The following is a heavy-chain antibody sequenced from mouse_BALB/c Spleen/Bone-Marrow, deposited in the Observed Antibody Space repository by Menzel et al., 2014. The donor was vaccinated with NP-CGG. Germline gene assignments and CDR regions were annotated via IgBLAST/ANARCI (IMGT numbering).Heavy chain of an antibody. Sequence: EVMLVESGGGLVQPGGSLRLSCTTSGFTFXDYYMSWVRQPPGKALEWLAFIRNKANGYTTEYSASVKGRFTISRDNSQNILCLQMNALKAEDSATYYCAKFPMDYWGQGTSVTVSS. J-gene: IGHJ4*01. CDR2: IRNKANGYTT. CDR3: AKFPMDY. CDR1: GFTFXDYY. V-gene: IGHV7-3*02.